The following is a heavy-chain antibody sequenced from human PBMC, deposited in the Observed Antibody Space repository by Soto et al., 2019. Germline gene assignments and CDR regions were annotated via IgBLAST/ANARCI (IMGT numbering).Heavy chain of an antibody. J-gene: IGHJ4*02. CDR2: INHSGST. Sequence: SETLSLTCAVYGGSFSGYYWSWIRQPPGKGLEWIGEINHSGSTNYNPSFKSRVTISVDTSKNQFSLKLSSVTAADTAVYYCARVGDGYNRGYWGQGTLVTVSS. CDR3: ARVGDGYNRGY. D-gene: IGHD5-12*01. CDR1: GGSFSGYY. V-gene: IGHV4-34*01.